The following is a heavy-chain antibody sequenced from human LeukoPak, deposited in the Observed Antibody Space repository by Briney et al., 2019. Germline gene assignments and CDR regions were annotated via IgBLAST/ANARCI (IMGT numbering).Heavy chain of an antibody. Sequence: PGGSLRLSCAASGFTFSSYWMSWVRQAPGKGLEWVANIKQDGSEKYYVDSLKGRFTISRDNTKNSLYLQMNSLRAEDTAVYYCAREASVQWLLTHPFDYWGQGTLVTVSS. D-gene: IGHD6-19*01. CDR2: IKQDGSEK. V-gene: IGHV3-7*01. CDR1: GFTFSSYW. CDR3: AREASVQWLLTHPFDY. J-gene: IGHJ4*02.